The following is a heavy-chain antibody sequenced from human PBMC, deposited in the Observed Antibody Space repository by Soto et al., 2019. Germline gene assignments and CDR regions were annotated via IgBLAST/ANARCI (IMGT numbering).Heavy chain of an antibody. D-gene: IGHD1-26*01. J-gene: IGHJ5*02. CDR1: GASVSSGSFY. V-gene: IGHV4-61*01. Sequence: PSETLSLTCSVSGASVSSGSFYWSWIRQPPGKGLEWIGFIYNNETFNYNPSLKSRVTLSVDTSKHQFSLKLSSMTAADTAVYYCARDMHAGFTHYFDPWGQGTLVTVSS. CDR3: ARDMHAGFTHYFDP. CDR2: IYNNETF.